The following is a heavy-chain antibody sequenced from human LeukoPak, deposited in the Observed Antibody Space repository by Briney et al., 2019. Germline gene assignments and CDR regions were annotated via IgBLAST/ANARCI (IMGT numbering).Heavy chain of an antibody. D-gene: IGHD5-12*01. CDR1: GFTFSSYA. J-gene: IGHJ6*02. CDR3: AEAARGYAVTAYYYYGMDV. CDR2: ISGSGGST. V-gene: IGHV3-23*01. Sequence: SGGSLRLSCAASGFTFSSYAMSWVRQAPGKGLEWVSAISGSGGSTYYADSVKGRFTISRDNSKNTLYLQMNSLRAEDTAVYYCAEAARGYAVTAYYYYGMDVWAKGPRSPSP.